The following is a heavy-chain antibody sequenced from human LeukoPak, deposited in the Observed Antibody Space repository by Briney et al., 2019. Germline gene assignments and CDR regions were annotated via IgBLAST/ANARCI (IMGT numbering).Heavy chain of an antibody. D-gene: IGHD3-10*01. V-gene: IGHV1-69*13. CDR3: ARGGGFGELLPLDY. CDR1: GYTFTSYA. J-gene: IGHJ4*02. CDR2: IIPTFGTA. Sequence: ASVKVSCKASGYTFTSYAINWVRQAPGQGLEWMGGIIPTFGTANYVQKFQGRVTITADESTSTAYMELSSLRSEDTAVYYCARGGGFGELLPLDYWGQGTLVTVSS.